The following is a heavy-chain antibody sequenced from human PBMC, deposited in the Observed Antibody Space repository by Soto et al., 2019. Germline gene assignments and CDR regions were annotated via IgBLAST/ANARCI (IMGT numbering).Heavy chain of an antibody. J-gene: IGHJ6*02. Sequence: PGESLKISCKGSGYSFTSYWIGWVHQMPGKGLEWMGIIYPGDSDTRYSPSFQGQVTISADKSISTAYLQWSSLKASDTAMYYCARSVGYSYATEYYYYGMDVWGQGTTVTVSS. V-gene: IGHV5-51*07. CDR3: ARSVGYSYATEYYYYGMDV. CDR1: GYSFTSYW. D-gene: IGHD5-18*01. CDR2: IYPGDSDT.